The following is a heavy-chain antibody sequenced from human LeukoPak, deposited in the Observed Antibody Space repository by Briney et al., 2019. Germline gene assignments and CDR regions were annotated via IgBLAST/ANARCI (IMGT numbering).Heavy chain of an antibody. V-gene: IGHV1-18*01. Sequence: ASVKVSCKASGYTFTSYGISWVRQAPGQGLEWMGWIGAYNGNTNYAQKLQGRVTMTTDTSTSTAYMELRSLRSDDTAVYYCARGRDLGTANYGMDVWGQGTTVTVSS. CDR3: ARGRDLGTANYGMDV. CDR2: IGAYNGNT. D-gene: IGHD2-21*02. CDR1: GYTFTSYG. J-gene: IGHJ6*02.